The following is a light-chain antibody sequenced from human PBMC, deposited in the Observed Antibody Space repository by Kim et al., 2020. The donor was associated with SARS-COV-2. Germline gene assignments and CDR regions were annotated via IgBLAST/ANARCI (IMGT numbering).Light chain of an antibody. V-gene: IGLV3-1*01. CDR2: QDA. CDR3: QAWDSSTEV. J-gene: IGLJ2*01. CDR1: KLGHKY. Sequence: SYELTQPPSVSVSPGQTASITCSGDKLGHKYASWYQQKPGQSPVLVIYQDAKRPSGIPERFSGSNSGNTATLTISGTQAMDEADYYCQAWDSSTEVFGGG.